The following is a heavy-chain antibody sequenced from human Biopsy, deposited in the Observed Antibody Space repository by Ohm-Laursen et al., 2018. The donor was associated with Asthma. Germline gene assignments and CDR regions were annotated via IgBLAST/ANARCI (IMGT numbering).Heavy chain of an antibody. Sequence: TQTLTPTCTVSGFSLRNARMGVTWIRQPPGKALEWLAHIFSNDEKSYSTSLKSRITISKDTAKSQVVLTMSNMDPVDTATYYCARVVNYDFRSGYWFDPWGQGTLVTVSS. CDR1: GFSLRNARMG. J-gene: IGHJ5*02. V-gene: IGHV2-26*01. CDR3: ARVVNYDFRSGYWFDP. CDR2: IFSNDEK. D-gene: IGHD3-3*01.